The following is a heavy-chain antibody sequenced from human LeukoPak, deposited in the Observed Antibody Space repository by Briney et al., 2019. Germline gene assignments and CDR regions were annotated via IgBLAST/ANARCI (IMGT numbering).Heavy chain of an antibody. V-gene: IGHV4-59*08. J-gene: IGHJ4*02. CDR3: ARLRGYNYGHCDY. CDR1: GGSISSYY. D-gene: IGHD5-18*01. CDR2: IYYSGST. Sequence: SETLSLTCTVSGGSISSYYWSWIRQPPGKGLEWIGFIYYSGSTYYNPSLKSRVTISVDTSKNQFSLRLMSVTAADTAVFYCARLRGYNYGHCDYWGQGTLVTVSS.